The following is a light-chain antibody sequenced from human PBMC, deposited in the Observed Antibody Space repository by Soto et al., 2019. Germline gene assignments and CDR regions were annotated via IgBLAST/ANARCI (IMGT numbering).Light chain of an antibody. CDR1: SGDVGGYNF. Sequence: QSALTQPPSASGSPGQSVTISCTGTSGDVGGYNFVSWYQQHPGKAPKLVIFEVSNRPSGVSHRFSGSKSGNTASLTISGLQAEDEADYYCSSYTSSSTFVFGTGTKLTVL. V-gene: IGLV2-14*01. CDR2: EVS. CDR3: SSYTSSSTFV. J-gene: IGLJ1*01.